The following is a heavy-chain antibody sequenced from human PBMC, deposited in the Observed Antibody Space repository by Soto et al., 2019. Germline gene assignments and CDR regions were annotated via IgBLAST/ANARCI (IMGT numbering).Heavy chain of an antibody. Sequence: GGSLRLSCAASGFTFSSYSMNWVRQAPGKGLEWVSYISSSSSTIYYADSVKGRFTISRDNAKNSLYLQMNSLRAEDTAVYYCASDSFWSGYYTPYAFDIWGQGTMVTVSS. J-gene: IGHJ3*02. CDR3: ASDSFWSGYYTPYAFDI. CDR2: ISSSSSTI. V-gene: IGHV3-48*01. D-gene: IGHD3-3*01. CDR1: GFTFSSYS.